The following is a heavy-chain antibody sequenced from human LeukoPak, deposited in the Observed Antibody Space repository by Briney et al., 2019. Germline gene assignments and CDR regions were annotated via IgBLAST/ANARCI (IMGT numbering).Heavy chain of an antibody. Sequence: ASVKVSCKASGYTFTGYYMHWVRQAPGQGLEWMGWINPNSGGTNHAQKFQGRVTMTRDTSISTAYMELSRLRSDDTAVYYCARDLGGYGDYELYYFDYWGQGTLVTVSS. CDR2: INPNSGGT. CDR1: GYTFTGYY. V-gene: IGHV1-2*02. D-gene: IGHD4-17*01. J-gene: IGHJ4*02. CDR3: ARDLGGYGDYELYYFDY.